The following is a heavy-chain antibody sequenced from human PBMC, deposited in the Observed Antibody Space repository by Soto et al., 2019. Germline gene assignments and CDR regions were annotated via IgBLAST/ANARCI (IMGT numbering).Heavy chain of an antibody. V-gene: IGHV3-23*01. CDR2: ITGSGGSA. CDR3: ASGYCGSTNCRRDY. CDR1: GFTFSSYA. D-gene: IGHD2-2*03. Sequence: GGSLRLSCAASGFTFSSYAMNWVRQAPGKGLEWVSAITGSGGSAYYADSVNGRFTISRDNSKSTLFLQMNSLRAEDTAMYYCASGYCGSTNCRRDYWGQGTLVTVSS. J-gene: IGHJ4*02.